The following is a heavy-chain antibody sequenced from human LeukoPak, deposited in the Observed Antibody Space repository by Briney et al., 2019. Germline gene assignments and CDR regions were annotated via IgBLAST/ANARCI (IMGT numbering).Heavy chain of an antibody. V-gene: IGHV3-7*01. CDR3: ARDWAKLRYFDWFKTDAFDI. CDR2: IKQDGSEK. CDR1: GFTFSSYW. Sequence: GGSLRLSCAASGFTFSSYWMSWVRQAPGKGLERVANIKQDGSEKYYVDSVKGRFTISRDNAKNSLYLQMNSLRAEDTAVYYCARDWAKLRYFDWFKTDAFDIWGQGTMVTVSS. J-gene: IGHJ3*02. D-gene: IGHD3-9*01.